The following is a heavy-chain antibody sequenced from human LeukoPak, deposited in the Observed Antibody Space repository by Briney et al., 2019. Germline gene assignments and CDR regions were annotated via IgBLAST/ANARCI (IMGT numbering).Heavy chain of an antibody. Sequence: GRSLRLSCAASGFTFDDYAMHWVRQAPGKGLEWVSGISWNSGSIGYADSVKGRFTISRDNAKNSLYLQMNSLRAEDTALYYCAKDIGGRAVGATADYWGQGTLVTVSS. CDR2: ISWNSGSI. D-gene: IGHD1-26*01. J-gene: IGHJ4*02. CDR1: GFTFDDYA. V-gene: IGHV3-9*01. CDR3: AKDIGGRAVGATADY.